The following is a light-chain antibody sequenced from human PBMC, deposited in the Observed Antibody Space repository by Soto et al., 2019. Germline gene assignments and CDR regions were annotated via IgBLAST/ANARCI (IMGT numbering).Light chain of an antibody. CDR2: WAS. J-gene: IGKJ1*01. CDR1: QSVLYSPNNKNY. CDR3: QQYHTTPWT. V-gene: IGKV4-1*01. Sequence: DIVMTQSPDSLAVSLGERATINCKSSQSVLYSPNNKNYLAWYQQKPGQPPRLLIYWASTRESGVPDRFSGSGSGTDFTLTISSLQAEDVAVYSCQQYHTTPWTFGQGTKVEMK.